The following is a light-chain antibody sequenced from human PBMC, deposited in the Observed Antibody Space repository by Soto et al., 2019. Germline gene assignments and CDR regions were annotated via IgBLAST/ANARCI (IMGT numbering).Light chain of an antibody. V-gene: IGLV2-14*01. J-gene: IGLJ1*01. CDR2: EVT. CDR3: NSYTSSSTLYV. Sequence: QSALTQPASVSGSPGQSSTISCTGTSSDIGGYNYVSWYQQHPGKAPQLLIYEVTNRPSGVSHRFSGSKSGNTASLTISGLQTEDEADYYCNSYTSSSTLYVFGTGTKVTVL. CDR1: SSDIGGYNY.